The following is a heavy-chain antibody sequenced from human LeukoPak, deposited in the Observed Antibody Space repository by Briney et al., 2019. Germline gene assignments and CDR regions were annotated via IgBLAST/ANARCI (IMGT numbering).Heavy chain of an antibody. V-gene: IGHV4-34*01. CDR3: ARTYDSSGYYYSSYWFDP. D-gene: IGHD3-22*01. J-gene: IGHJ5*02. CDR1: GGSFSGYY. Sequence: SETLSLTCAAYGGSFSGYYWSWIRQPPGKGLEWIGEINHSGSTNYNPSLKSRVTISVDTSKNQFSLKLSSVTAADTAVYYCARTYDSSGYYYSSYWFDPWGQGTLVTVSS. CDR2: INHSGST.